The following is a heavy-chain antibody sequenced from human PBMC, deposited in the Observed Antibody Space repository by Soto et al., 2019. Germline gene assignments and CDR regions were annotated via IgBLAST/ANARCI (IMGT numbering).Heavy chain of an antibody. J-gene: IGHJ6*02. CDR2: INPNSGGT. CDR3: ARDRVVATIRGMDV. CDR1: GYTFTDYY. Sequence: ASVKVSCKASGYTFTDYYMHWVRQAPGQGLEWMGWINPNSGGTKYAQKFQGRVTVTRDTSISTAYMELSRLRSDDTAVYYCARDRVVATIRGMDVRGQGTTVTVSS. V-gene: IGHV1-2*02. D-gene: IGHD5-12*01.